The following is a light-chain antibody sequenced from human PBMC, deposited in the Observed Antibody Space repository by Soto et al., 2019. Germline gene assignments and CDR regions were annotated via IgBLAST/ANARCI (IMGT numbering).Light chain of an antibody. J-gene: IGKJ5*01. CDR3: QQYNNWPAIT. CDR2: DAS. Sequence: EFMLSQSPCTLSLSTGERATLSCRASQTVRNNYLAWYQQKPGQAPRLLIYDASSRATGIPDRFSGGGSGTDFTLTISRLEPEDFAVYYCQQYNNWPAITFGQGTRLANK. V-gene: IGKV3-20*01. CDR1: QTVRNNY.